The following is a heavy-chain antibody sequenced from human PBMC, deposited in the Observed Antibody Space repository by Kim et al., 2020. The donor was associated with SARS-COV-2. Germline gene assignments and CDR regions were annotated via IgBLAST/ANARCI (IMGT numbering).Heavy chain of an antibody. Sequence: GGSLRLSCAASGFTFSNSVMSWVRQAPGKGLEWVSTIAGNTYYADSVKGRFTISRDNSKNTLYLQMDSLRAEDTAIYYCAGKGGPGNYVHYWGQGTLVTVSS. V-gene: IGHV3-23*01. D-gene: IGHD2-15*01. J-gene: IGHJ4*02. CDR2: IAGNT. CDR1: GFTFSNSV. CDR3: AGKGGPGNYVHY.